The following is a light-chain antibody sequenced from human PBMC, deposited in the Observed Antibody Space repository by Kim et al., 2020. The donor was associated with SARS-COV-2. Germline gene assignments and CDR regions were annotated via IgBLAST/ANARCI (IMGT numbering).Light chain of an antibody. CDR3: QQYSSSPAT. V-gene: IGKV3-20*01. Sequence: SPGERATLSCRASKSVSSNNLPWYQQKHGPAPRLLIYGASSRATGIPDRFSGSGSGTDFTLTITRLEPEDFAVYYCQQYSSSPATFGQGTKVDIK. CDR1: KSVSSNN. J-gene: IGKJ1*01. CDR2: GAS.